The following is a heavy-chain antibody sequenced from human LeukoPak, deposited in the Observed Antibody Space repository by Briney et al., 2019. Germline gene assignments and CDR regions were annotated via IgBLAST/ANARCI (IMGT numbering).Heavy chain of an antibody. D-gene: IGHD3-16*01. CDR2: IKQDGSEK. J-gene: IGHJ4*02. Sequence: GGSLRLSCAASGFTFSSYWMSWVRQAPGKGLEWVANIKQDGSEKYYVDSVKGRFTISRDNAKNSLYLQMNSPRAEDTAVYYCARDRRPRGGYFDYWGQGTLVTVSS. CDR3: ARDRRPRGGYFDY. CDR1: GFTFSSYW. V-gene: IGHV3-7*01.